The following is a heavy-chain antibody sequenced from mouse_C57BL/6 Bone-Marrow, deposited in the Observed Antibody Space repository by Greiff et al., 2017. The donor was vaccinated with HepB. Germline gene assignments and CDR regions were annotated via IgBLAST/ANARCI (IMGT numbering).Heavy chain of an antibody. CDR1: GYTFTSYW. J-gene: IGHJ4*01. CDR2: IHPNSGST. CDR3: ARGRYYGSIYVDAMDY. D-gene: IGHD1-1*01. Sequence: QVQLQQPGAELVKPGASVKLSCKASGYTFTSYWMHWVKQRPGQGLEWIGMIHPNSGSTNYNEKFKSKATLTVYKSSSTAYMQLSSLTSEDSAVYYCARGRYYGSIYVDAMDYWGQGTSVTVSS. V-gene: IGHV1-64*01.